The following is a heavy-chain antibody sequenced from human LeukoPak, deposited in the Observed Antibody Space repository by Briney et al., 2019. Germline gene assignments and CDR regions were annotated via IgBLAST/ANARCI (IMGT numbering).Heavy chain of an antibody. D-gene: IGHD5-24*01. CDR2: MNPNSGNT. V-gene: IGHV1-8*01. CDR3: ARGPRWLQIRTFDY. CDR1: GYTFTSYD. J-gene: IGHJ4*02. Sequence: APVKVSCKASGYTFTSYDINWVRQATGQGLEWMGWMNPNSGNTGYAQKFQGRVTMTRNTSISTAYMELSSLRSEDTAVYYCARGPRWLQIRTFDYWGQGTLVTVSS.